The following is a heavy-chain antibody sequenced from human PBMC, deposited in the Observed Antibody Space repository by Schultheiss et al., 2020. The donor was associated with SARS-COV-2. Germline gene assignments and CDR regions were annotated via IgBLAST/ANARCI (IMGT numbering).Heavy chain of an antibody. CDR1: GFTFSSYA. Sequence: GESLKISCAASGFTFSSYAMSWVRQAPGKGLEWVSSISSSSSYIYYADSVKGRFTISRDNAKNSLYLQMNSLKTEDTAVYYCARDHGSNFDYWGQGTLVTVSS. CDR3: ARDHGSNFDY. D-gene: IGHD5-24*01. CDR2: ISSSSSYI. V-gene: IGHV3-21*04. J-gene: IGHJ4*02.